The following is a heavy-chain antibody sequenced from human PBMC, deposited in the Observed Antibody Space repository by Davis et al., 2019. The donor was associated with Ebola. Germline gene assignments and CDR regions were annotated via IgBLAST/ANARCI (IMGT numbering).Heavy chain of an antibody. Sequence: PGGSLRLSCAASRFTFCDYGMSWVRQAPGKGLEWVSGINWNGGSTHYADSVKGRSTISRNNAKNSLYLQLNSLRAEDTAFYHCVRDGGVRWNFVQYFDLWGRGTVVTVSS. CDR3: VRDGGVRWNFVQYFDL. V-gene: IGHV3-20*01. J-gene: IGHJ2*01. D-gene: IGHD1-7*01. CDR1: RFTFCDYG. CDR2: INWNGGST.